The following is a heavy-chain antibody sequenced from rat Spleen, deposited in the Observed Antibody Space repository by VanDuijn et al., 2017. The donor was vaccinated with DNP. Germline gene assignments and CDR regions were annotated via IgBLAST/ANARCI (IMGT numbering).Heavy chain of an antibody. CDR2: IRYDGGTT. D-gene: IGHD4-3*01. V-gene: IGHV5-22*01. Sequence: EVQLVESGGKLVQPGRSLKLSCVASGFTFSDYNMAWIRQAPTKGLEWVAYIRYDGGTTKYGDSVKGRFTISRDNAKSTLYLQMNSLRSEDMATYYCVRWNSGHFDYWGQGVMVTVSS. J-gene: IGHJ2*01. CDR3: VRWNSGHFDY. CDR1: GFTFSDYN.